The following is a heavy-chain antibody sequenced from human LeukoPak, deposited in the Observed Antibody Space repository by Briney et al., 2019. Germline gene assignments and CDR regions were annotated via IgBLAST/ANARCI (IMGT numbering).Heavy chain of an antibody. CDR2: ISGSGGST. CDR3: AKYGAGVTAYFDY. CDR1: GFTFSSYA. Sequence: PGGSLRLSCAASGFTFSSYAMSWVRQAPGKGLEWVSAISGSGGSTYYADSVKGRSTISRDNSKNTLYLQMNSLRAEDTAVYYCAKYGAGVTAYFDYWGQGTLVTVSS. J-gene: IGHJ4*02. V-gene: IGHV3-23*01. D-gene: IGHD6-19*01.